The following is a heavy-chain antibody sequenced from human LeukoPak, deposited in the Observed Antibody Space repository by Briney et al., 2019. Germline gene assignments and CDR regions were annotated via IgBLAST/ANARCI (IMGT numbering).Heavy chain of an antibody. CDR3: AGGIAAAGPEYFQH. Sequence: GGSLRLSCAASGFTFSSYSMNWVRQTPGKGLEWVSSIISSSSYIYYADSVKGRFTISRDNAKNSLYLQMNSLRAEDTAVYYCAGGIAAAGPEYFQHWGRGTLVTVSS. J-gene: IGHJ1*01. CDR2: IISSSSYI. V-gene: IGHV3-21*01. D-gene: IGHD6-13*01. CDR1: GFTFSSYS.